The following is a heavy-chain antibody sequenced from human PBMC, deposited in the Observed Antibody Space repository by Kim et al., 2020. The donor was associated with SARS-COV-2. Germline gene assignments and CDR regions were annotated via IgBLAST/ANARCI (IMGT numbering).Heavy chain of an antibody. J-gene: IGHJ4*02. D-gene: IGHD3-10*01. V-gene: IGHV3-73*01. CDR3: TRLTMVRGVTPY. CDR1: GFTFSGSA. CDR2: IRSKANSFAT. Sequence: GGSLRLSCAASGFTFSGSAMHWVRQASGKGLEWVGRIRSKANSFATAYAVSGRGRFTISRDDSKHTAYLQRNSLKPEDTAVYYCTRLTMVRGVTPYWGQGTLLTVSS.